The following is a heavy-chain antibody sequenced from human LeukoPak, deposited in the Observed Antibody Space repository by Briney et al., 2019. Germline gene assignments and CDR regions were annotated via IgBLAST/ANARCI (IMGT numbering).Heavy chain of an antibody. J-gene: IGHJ4*02. CDR2: IYDSGST. CDR1: GGSISTYY. D-gene: IGHD3-22*01. Sequence: SETLSLTCTVSGGSISTYYWTRIRQPPGKGLEWIGNIYDSGSTNYNPSLKSRVTISVDTSKNQCSLKLSSVTAADTAVYYCARQSISGSSLSYFDYWGQGTLVNVSS. CDR3: ARQSISGSSLSYFDY. V-gene: IGHV4-59*01.